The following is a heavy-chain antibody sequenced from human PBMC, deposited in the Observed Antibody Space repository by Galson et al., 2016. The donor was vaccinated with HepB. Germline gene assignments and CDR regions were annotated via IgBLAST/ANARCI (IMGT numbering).Heavy chain of an antibody. V-gene: IGHV3-21*06. J-gene: IGHJ4*02. CDR3: ARDSGSLLLLRLYRGGRDY. Sequence: SLRLSCAASGFTFNGHIMHWVRQIPGKGLEWVSSISGSGAYIHYAASVKGRFTISRANAKSSGYLQLTSLRSDDTAILYCARDSGSLLLLRLYRGGRDYWGQGALVTVSS. CDR2: ISGSGAYI. D-gene: IGHD3-10*01. CDR1: GFTFNGHI.